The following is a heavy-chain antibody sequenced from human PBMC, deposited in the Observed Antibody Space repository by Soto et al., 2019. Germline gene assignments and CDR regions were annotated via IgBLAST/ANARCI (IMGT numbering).Heavy chain of an antibody. V-gene: IGHV3-7*01. Sequence: GGSLRLSCAVSGFTVSSYWMSWVRQAPGKGLEWVASMKEDGSEKYYVDSVKGRFTISRDNAENSLSLQMNSLSAEDTAVYFCARDVGFDYVNWGQGTLVTVSS. CDR2: MKEDGSEK. CDR1: GFTVSSYW. CDR3: ARDVGFDYVN. D-gene: IGHD3-16*01. J-gene: IGHJ4*02.